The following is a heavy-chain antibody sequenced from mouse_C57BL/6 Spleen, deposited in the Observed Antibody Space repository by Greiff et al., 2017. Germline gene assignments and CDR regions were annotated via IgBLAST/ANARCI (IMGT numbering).Heavy chain of an antibody. CDR2: ISPGSGGT. CDR1: GYAFTNYL. V-gene: IGHV1-54*01. Sequence: VQLQQSGAELVRPGTSVKVSCKASGYAFTNYLIEWVKQRPGQGLEWIGVISPGSGGTNYNEKFKGKATLTADRSSSTAYMQLSSLTSEDSAVFVCARWTGTDWYFEVWGTGTTVTVSS. D-gene: IGHD4-1*01. CDR3: ARWTGTDWYFEV. J-gene: IGHJ1*03.